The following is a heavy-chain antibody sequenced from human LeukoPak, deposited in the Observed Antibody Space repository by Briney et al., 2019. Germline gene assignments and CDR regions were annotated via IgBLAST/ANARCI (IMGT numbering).Heavy chain of an antibody. Sequence: ASVKVSCKASGYTFTSYGINWVRQAPGQGLEWMGWISAYNGDTNYAQKLQGRVTMTTDTSTSTAYMELRSLRSDDTAVYYCARDCFFGWFGELLKKGVDYWGQGTLVTVSS. CDR3: ARDCFFGWFGELLKKGVDY. J-gene: IGHJ4*02. CDR2: ISAYNGDT. D-gene: IGHD3-10*01. CDR1: GYTFTSYG. V-gene: IGHV1-18*01.